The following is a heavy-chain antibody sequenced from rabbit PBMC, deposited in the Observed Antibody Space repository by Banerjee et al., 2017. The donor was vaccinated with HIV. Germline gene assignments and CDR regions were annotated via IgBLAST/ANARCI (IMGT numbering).Heavy chain of an antibody. D-gene: IGHD2-1*01. CDR3: ARSPNYDDGGYGAYDDL. Sequence: VRQAPGKGLEWIGCIYGGSSGSTYYASWAKGRFTISKTSSTTVTLQMTSLTAADTATYFCARSPNYDDGGYGAYDDLWGQGTLVTVS. V-gene: IGHV1S40*01. CDR2: IYGGSSGST. J-gene: IGHJ3*01.